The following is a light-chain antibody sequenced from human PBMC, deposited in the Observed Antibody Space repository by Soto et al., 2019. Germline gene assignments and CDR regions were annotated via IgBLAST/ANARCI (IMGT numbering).Light chain of an antibody. CDR2: RTS. CDR3: LQDYSYPYT. V-gene: IGKV1-6*01. Sequence: AIQMTQSPSSLSASVGDRVTITCRASQGIRNDLAWYQQKPGKAPKFLIYRTSTLQIGVPPRFSGSGSGTDFTLNISSLQPEDFATYYCLQDYSYPYTFGQGTKLEI. J-gene: IGKJ2*01. CDR1: QGIRND.